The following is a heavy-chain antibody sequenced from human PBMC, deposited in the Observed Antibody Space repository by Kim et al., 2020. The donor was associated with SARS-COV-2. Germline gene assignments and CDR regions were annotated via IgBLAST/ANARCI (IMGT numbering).Heavy chain of an antibody. CDR1: GFTVSSNY. CDR3: ARVLRGYSYGH. J-gene: IGHJ4*02. Sequence: GGSLRLSCAASGFTVSSNYMSWVRQAPGKGLEWVSVIYSGGSTYYADSVKGRFTISRDNSKNTLYLQMNSLRAEDTAVYYCARVLRGYSYGHWGQGTLVTVSS. CDR2: IYSGGST. D-gene: IGHD5-18*01. V-gene: IGHV3-53*01.